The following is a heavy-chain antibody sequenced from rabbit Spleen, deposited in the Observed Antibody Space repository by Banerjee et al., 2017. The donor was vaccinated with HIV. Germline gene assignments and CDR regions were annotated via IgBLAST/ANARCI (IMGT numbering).Heavy chain of an antibody. V-gene: IGHV1S45*01. Sequence: QEQLEESGGGLVKPEGSLTLTCKASGVSFNDKDVMCWVRQAPGKGLEWITCVYTGNGKTYYASWAKGRFTISKTSSTTVTLRMTSLTVADTATYFCARDTSSSFSSYGMDLWGPGTLVTVS. D-gene: IGHD1-1*01. CDR2: VYTGNGKT. J-gene: IGHJ6*01. CDR3: ARDTSSSFSSYGMDL. CDR1: GVSFNDKDV.